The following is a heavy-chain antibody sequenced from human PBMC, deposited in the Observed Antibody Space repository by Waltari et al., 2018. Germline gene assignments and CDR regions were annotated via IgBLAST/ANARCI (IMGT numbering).Heavy chain of an antibody. CDR3: AKDYTVVIVPEVIFDS. V-gene: IGHV3-23*01. Sequence: EVQLLESGGGLVQPGGSLRLSCAASGFTFSSYAMSWRRQTAGEGLGWVSGLDEVVGSTYDADSVKGRFTISRDNSKNTVSLQMNNLRAEDTGVYYCAKDYTVVIVPEVIFDSWGQGTLVTVSS. D-gene: IGHD2-2*01. CDR2: LDEVVGST. CDR1: GFTFSSYA. J-gene: IGHJ4*02.